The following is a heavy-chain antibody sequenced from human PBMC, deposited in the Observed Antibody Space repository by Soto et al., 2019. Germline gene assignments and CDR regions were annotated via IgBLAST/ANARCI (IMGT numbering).Heavy chain of an antibody. CDR1: GFTFSNSG. CDR2: IREDGNEK. CDR3: ARGIKEGDY. J-gene: IGHJ4*02. D-gene: IGHD3-16*01. V-gene: IGHV3-7*01. Sequence: EAQLVESGGGLVQPGGSLRLSCVASGFTFSNSGMSWFRQAPGKGLEWVAYIREDGNEKYYVDSVKGRLTISRDNAKNSLYMQMNSLAGEDTAVYYCARGIKEGDYWGQGTLVTVSS.